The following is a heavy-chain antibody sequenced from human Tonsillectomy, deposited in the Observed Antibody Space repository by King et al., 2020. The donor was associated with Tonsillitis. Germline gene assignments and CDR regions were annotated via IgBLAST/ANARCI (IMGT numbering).Heavy chain of an antibody. Sequence: VQLQESGPGLVKSSETLSLSCTVSGSSFSKYYWSWIRQSPGKGLEWIGSIFYSGSTNYNPSLKSRVAISIDGSKNQLSLEVRSVTAADTAVYYCARDLRDHGSVMDVWGQGTTVSVSS. D-gene: IGHD3-10*01. V-gene: IGHV4-59*01. CDR3: ARDLRDHGSVMDV. CDR2: IFYSGST. CDR1: GSSFSKYY. J-gene: IGHJ6*02.